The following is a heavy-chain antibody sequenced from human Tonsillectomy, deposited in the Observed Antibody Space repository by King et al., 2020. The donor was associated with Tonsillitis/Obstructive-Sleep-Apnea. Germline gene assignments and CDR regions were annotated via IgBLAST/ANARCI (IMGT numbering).Heavy chain of an antibody. Sequence: QLQESGPGLVKPSETLSLTCTVSGGSVSTYYWSWLRQPPGKGLEWLGYIYYSGNTNYNPSLKSRVTISVDTSKNQFSLKLSSVTAADTAVYYCASSYYYDSSGYYYFDYLGQGTLVTVSS. CDR1: GGSVSTYY. CDR3: ASSYYYDSSGYYYFDY. J-gene: IGHJ4*02. D-gene: IGHD3-22*01. V-gene: IGHV4-59*02. CDR2: IYYSGNT.